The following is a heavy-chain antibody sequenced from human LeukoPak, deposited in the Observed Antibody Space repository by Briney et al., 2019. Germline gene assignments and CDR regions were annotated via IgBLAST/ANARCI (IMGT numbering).Heavy chain of an antibody. D-gene: IGHD2/OR15-2a*01. Sequence: GGSLRLSCAASGLTFDDYGMSWVRQAPGKGLEGVSGINWNGGSTGYADSVKGRFTTSRDNAKNSLYLQMNSLRAEDTALYYCAKNWGSFSWYFDLWGRGTLVTVSS. CDR2: INWNGGST. J-gene: IGHJ2*01. CDR3: AKNWGSFSWYFDL. CDR1: GLTFDDYG. V-gene: IGHV3-20*04.